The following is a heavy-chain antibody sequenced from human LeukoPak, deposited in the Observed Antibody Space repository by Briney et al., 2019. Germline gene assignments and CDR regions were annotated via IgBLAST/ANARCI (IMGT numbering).Heavy chain of an antibody. CDR2: IISIFGTA. V-gene: IGHV1-69*06. CDR1: GGTFSSYA. D-gene: IGHD3-10*01. J-gene: IGHJ4*02. CDR3: ARGYGSGSYSSFDY. Sequence: SVKVSCKASGGTFSSYAISWVRQAPGQGLEWMGGIISIFGTANYAQKFQGRVTIAADKSTSTAYMELSSLRSEDTAVYYCARGYGSGSYSSFDYWGQETLVTVSS.